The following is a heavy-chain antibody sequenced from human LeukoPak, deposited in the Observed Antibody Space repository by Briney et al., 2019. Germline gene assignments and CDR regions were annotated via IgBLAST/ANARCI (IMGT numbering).Heavy chain of an antibody. J-gene: IGHJ4*02. V-gene: IGHV1-18*01. CDR3: ARPRFFTIFGVVSPALDYGDYALDY. CDR1: GYTFTSYG. D-gene: IGHD3-3*01. CDR2: ISAYNGNT. Sequence: ASVKVSCKASGYTFTSYGISWVRQAPGQGLEWMGWISAYNGNTNYAQKLQGRVTMTTDISTSTAYMELRSLRSDDTAVYYCARPRFFTIFGVVSPALDYGDYALDYWGQGTLVTVSS.